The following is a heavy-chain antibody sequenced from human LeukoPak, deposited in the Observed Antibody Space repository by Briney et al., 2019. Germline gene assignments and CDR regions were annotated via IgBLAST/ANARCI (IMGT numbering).Heavy chain of an antibody. J-gene: IGHJ4*02. Sequence: SETLSLTCTVSGGSISSSSYYWGWIRQPPGKGLEWIGSIYYSGSTYYNPSLKSRVTISVDTSKNQFSLKLSSVTAADTAVYYCARDDDSSGYYSAYFDYWGQGTLVTVSS. V-gene: IGHV4-39*07. CDR2: IYYSGST. CDR1: GGSISSSSYY. D-gene: IGHD3-22*01. CDR3: ARDDDSSGYYSAYFDY.